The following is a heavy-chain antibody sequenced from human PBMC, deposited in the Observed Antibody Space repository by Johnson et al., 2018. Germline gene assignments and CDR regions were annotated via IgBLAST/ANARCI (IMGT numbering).Heavy chain of an antibody. Sequence: QVQLVQSGGGVVQPGRSLRLSCAASEFTFSSYGMHWVRQAPGKGLEWVAVIWYDGSNKYYADSVKGRFTISRDNSKNTLYLQMNSLRAEDTAVYYCAGDRGGYYYGMDVWGQGTTVTVSS. V-gene: IGHV3-33*01. J-gene: IGHJ6*02. CDR1: EFTFSSYG. CDR3: AGDRGGYYYGMDV. CDR2: IWYDGSNK. D-gene: IGHD3-10*01.